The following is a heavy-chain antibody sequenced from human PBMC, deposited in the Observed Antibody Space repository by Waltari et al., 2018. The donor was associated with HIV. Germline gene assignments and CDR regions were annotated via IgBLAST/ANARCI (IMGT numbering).Heavy chain of an antibody. CDR3: ARGGDYVWGSYRFFDY. D-gene: IGHD3-16*02. CDR2: INHSGST. J-gene: IGHJ4*02. Sequence: QVQLQQWGAGLLKPSETLSLTCAVYGGSFSGYYWSWIRQPPGKGLEWIGEINHSGSTNYNPSLKSRVTISVDTSKNQFSLKLSSVTAADTAVYYCARGGDYVWGSYRFFDYWGQGTLVTVSS. V-gene: IGHV4-34*01. CDR1: GGSFSGYY.